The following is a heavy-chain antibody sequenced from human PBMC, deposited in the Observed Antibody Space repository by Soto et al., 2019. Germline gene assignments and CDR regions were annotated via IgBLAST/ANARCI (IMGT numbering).Heavy chain of an antibody. J-gene: IGHJ4*02. CDR1: GFTFSSYA. CDR2: ISGSGGST. V-gene: IGHV3-23*01. CDR3: ATNYDFWSGSLASY. Sequence: PGGSLRLSCAASGFTFSSYAMSWVRQAPGKGLEWVSAISGSGGSTYYADSVKGRFTISRDNSKNTLYLQMNSLRAEDTAVYYCATNYDFWSGSLASYWGQGTLVTVSS. D-gene: IGHD3-3*01.